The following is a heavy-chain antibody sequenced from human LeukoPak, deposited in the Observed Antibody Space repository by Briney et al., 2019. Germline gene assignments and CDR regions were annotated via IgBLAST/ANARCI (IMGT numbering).Heavy chain of an antibody. CDR3: VRDRYYGSGSFYQMDV. CDR1: GYTFIGYY. CDR2: INPNSGGT. Sequence: ASVKVSCKASGYTFIGYYMHWVRQAPGQGLEWMGWINPNSGGTDYEQKFQGRVTMTRDTSISTAYVELSRLRSDDTAVYYCVRDRYYGSGSFYQMDVWGQGTTVTVSS. V-gene: IGHV1-2*02. J-gene: IGHJ6*02. D-gene: IGHD3-10*01.